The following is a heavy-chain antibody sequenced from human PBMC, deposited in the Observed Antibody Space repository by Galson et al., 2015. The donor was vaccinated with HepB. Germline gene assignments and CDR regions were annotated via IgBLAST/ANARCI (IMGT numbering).Heavy chain of an antibody. Sequence: QSGAEVKKPGESLKISCKDSGDSFSNYWIGWVRQMPGKGPEWMGLIYLDDSDTRYSPSFQGQVTISADKSISTAYLQWSSLRASDTATYYCAKEAGPWGQGTMVTVPS. CDR3: AKEAGP. V-gene: IGHV5-51*01. CDR2: IYLDDSDT. CDR1: GDSFSNYW. J-gene: IGHJ5*02.